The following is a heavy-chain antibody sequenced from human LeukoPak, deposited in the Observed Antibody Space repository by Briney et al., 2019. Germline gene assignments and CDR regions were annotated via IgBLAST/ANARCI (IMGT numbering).Heavy chain of an antibody. CDR2: FDPEDGET. D-gene: IGHD3-22*01. CDR1: GYTLTELS. Sequence: ASVKVSCKVSGYTLTELSMHWVRQAPGKGLEWMGGFDPEDGETIYAQKFQGRVTMTEDTSTDTAYMELSSLRSEDTAVYYCATHLISDYYDSSLGDYWGQGTLVTVSS. J-gene: IGHJ4*02. V-gene: IGHV1-24*01. CDR3: ATHLISDYYDSSLGDY.